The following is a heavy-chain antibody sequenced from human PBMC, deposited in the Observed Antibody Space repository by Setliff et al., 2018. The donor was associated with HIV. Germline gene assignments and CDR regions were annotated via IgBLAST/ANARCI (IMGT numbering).Heavy chain of an antibody. CDR1: GFNIEEYA. CDR2: ISWNSVKI. D-gene: IGHD1-20*01. CDR3: AKHWRLESDNSDAFDI. J-gene: IGHJ3*02. Sequence: LRLSCVGSGFNIEEYAMAWVRQVPGKGLEWVSSISWNSVKIDYADFVKGRFTISRDNAKNSLFLQVNSLRTEDTAFYFCAKHWRLESDNSDAFDIWGQGTLVTVSS. V-gene: IGHV3-9*01.